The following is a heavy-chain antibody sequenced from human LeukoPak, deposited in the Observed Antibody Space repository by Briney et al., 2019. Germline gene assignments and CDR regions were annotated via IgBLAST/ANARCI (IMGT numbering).Heavy chain of an antibody. CDR1: RYTFTSYY. CDR3: ARALWFGEYY. Sequence: GTSVKVSCKASRYTFTSYYMHWVRQAPGQGLEWMGIINPSGGSTSYAQKFQGRVTMTRDTSTSTVYMELSSLRSEDTAVYYCARALWFGEYYWGQGTLVTVSS. J-gene: IGHJ4*02. V-gene: IGHV1-46*01. D-gene: IGHD3-10*01. CDR2: INPSGGST.